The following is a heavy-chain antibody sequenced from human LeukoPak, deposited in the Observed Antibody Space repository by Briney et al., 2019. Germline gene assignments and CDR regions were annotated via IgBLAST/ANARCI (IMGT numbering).Heavy chain of an antibody. Sequence: ASVTVSCKASGYTFTSYYMHWVRQAPGQGLGWMGIINPSGGSTSYAQKFQGRVTMTRDTSTSTVYMELSSLRSEDTAVYYCASEQQLVNGYFDYWGQGTLVTVSS. CDR1: GYTFTSYY. CDR3: ASEQQLVNGYFDY. J-gene: IGHJ4*02. D-gene: IGHD6-13*01. V-gene: IGHV1-46*01. CDR2: INPSGGST.